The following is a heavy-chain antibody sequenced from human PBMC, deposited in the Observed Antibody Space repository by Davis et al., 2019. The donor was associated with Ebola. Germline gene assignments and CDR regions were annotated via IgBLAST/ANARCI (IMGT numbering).Heavy chain of an antibody. CDR2: IRGDGSEQ. CDR1: GFTFSSYW. J-gene: IGHJ6*02. V-gene: IGHV3-7*01. Sequence: GGSLSLSCAASGFTFSSYWMNWVRQAPGKGLEWVANIRGDGSEQSYVDSVKGRFTISRDNAKNSVYLEMNSLRAEDTAVFYCARDRWPNLASYYGMDVWGQGTTVTVSS. D-gene: IGHD4-23*01. CDR3: ARDRWPNLASYYGMDV.